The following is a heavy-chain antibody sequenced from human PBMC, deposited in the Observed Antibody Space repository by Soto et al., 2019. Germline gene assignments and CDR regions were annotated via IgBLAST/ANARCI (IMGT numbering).Heavy chain of an antibody. V-gene: IGHV3-53*01. J-gene: IGHJ6*02. CDR3: ARGHYCMDV. CDR1: RFIGSSNY. Sequence: PGGTLRLSCAASRFIGSSNYMNCVRQAPGKGLEWVSVLYSGGRSYSADSVKGRFIISRDNSKNTVYLQMNSLRAEDTSVHYCARGHYCMDVPCPATTVTLSS. CDR2: LYSGGRS.